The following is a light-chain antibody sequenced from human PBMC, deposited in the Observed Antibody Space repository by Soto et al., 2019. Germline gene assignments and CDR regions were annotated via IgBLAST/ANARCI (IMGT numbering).Light chain of an antibody. J-gene: IGKJ1*01. V-gene: IGKV1-5*03. CDR3: QQYNSYSEA. Sequence: DNHMTQSPSTLSASVGDRVTITCRASQSISSWLAWYQQKPGKAPNLLIYKASSLRSGVPSRFSGSGSGTEFTLTISSLQPDDSATYYCQQYNSYSEALGQGTKVDIK. CDR1: QSISSW. CDR2: KAS.